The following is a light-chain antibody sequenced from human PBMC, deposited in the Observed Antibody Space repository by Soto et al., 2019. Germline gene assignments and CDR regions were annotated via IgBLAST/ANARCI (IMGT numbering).Light chain of an antibody. Sequence: IVLTQSPATLSLSPGERATLSCRASQSVSNNYLAWYQQKPGQAPRLLIYGASNRATGIPDRFSGSGSGTDFTLTISRLDPEDFAVYYCQQYASSPPTFGQGTKVDIK. CDR2: GAS. J-gene: IGKJ1*01. CDR3: QQYASSPPT. CDR1: QSVSNNY. V-gene: IGKV3-20*01.